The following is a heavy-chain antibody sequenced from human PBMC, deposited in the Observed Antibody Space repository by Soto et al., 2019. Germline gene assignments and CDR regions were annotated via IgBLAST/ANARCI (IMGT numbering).Heavy chain of an antibody. J-gene: IGHJ5*02. CDR3: ARMATSGTLNWFDP. Sequence: GASVKVSCKASGYAFGNNDISWVRQATGQGLEWMGWMNPNSGNGGYAQKFQGRVTMTRDTSTSTAYMELSSLASDDTAIYYCARMATSGTLNWFDPWGQGTLVTVSS. CDR1: GYAFGNND. CDR2: MNPNSGNG. V-gene: IGHV1-8*01.